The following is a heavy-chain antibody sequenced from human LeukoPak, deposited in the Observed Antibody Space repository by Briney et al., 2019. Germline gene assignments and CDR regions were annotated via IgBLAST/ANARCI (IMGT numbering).Heavy chain of an antibody. J-gene: IGHJ4*02. CDR3: ATDLEYSSSSGDY. D-gene: IGHD6-6*01. Sequence: PGGSLRLSCAASGFTFSSYGMHWVRQAPGKGLEWVAFIRYDGSNKYYADSVKGRFTISRENSKNTLYLQMNSLRAEDTAVYYCATDLEYSSSSGDYWGQGTLVSVSS. V-gene: IGHV3-30*02. CDR1: GFTFSSYG. CDR2: IRYDGSNK.